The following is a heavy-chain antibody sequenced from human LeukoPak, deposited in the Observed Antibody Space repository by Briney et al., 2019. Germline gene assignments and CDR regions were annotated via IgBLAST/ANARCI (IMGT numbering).Heavy chain of an antibody. CDR2: IYSGGST. Sequence: GGSLRLSRAASGFTASSNYMSWVRQAPGKRLGWVSVIYSGGSTYYADSVKGRFTISRDNSKNTLYLQMNSLRAEDTAVYYCARRGLLGDSPWGFDYWGQGTLVTVSS. CDR1: GFTASSNY. J-gene: IGHJ4*02. CDR3: ARRGLLGDSPWGFDY. V-gene: IGHV3-53*05. D-gene: IGHD2-21*01.